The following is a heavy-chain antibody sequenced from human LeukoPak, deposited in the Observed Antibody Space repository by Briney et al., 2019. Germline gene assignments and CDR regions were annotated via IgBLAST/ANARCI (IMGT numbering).Heavy chain of an antibody. CDR2: IYTSGST. D-gene: IGHD2-2*01. J-gene: IGHJ5*02. Sequence: PSETLSLTCTVSGGSISSYYWSWIRQPAGKGLEWIGRIYTSGSTNYNPSLKSRVTMSVDTSKNQFSLKLSSVTAADTAVYYCARERIVVVPAAMRWFDPWGQGTLVTVSP. CDR3: ARERIVVVPAAMRWFDP. CDR1: GGSISSYY. V-gene: IGHV4-4*07.